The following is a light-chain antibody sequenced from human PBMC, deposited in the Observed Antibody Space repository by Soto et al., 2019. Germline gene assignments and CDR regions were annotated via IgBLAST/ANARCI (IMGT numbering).Light chain of an antibody. CDR2: ASS. CDR3: QQLNTFPVT. V-gene: IGKV1-9*01. CDR1: QGISSY. J-gene: IGKJ5*01. Sequence: DIQLTQSPSFLSASVGDRVTITCRASQGISSYLAWYQQTPGKAPKLLIYASSTLQSGVPSRFSGSGYGTEFTLTISSLQPEDFATYYCQQLNTFPVTFGQGRRLDI.